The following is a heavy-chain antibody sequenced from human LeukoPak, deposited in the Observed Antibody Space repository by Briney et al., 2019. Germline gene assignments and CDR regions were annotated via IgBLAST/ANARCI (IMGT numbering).Heavy chain of an antibody. Sequence: SETLSLTCTVSGASITNGYYWGWIRQSPGEGLEWIGSIYHSESTYRNPSLQSRVSMSADTSNNQFSLTLSSVTAADTAVYYCASVPRIAAAGKPMGYYYYYMDVWGKGTTVTVSS. J-gene: IGHJ6*03. D-gene: IGHD6-13*01. CDR2: IYHSEST. CDR3: ASVPRIAAAGKPMGYYYYYMDV. CDR1: GASITNGYY. V-gene: IGHV4-38-2*02.